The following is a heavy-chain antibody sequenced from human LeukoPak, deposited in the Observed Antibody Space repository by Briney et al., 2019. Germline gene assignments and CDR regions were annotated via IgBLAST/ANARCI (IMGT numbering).Heavy chain of an antibody. CDR2: INHSGST. CDR3: ARFETAAADY. CDR1: GGSFSGYY. V-gene: IGHV4-34*01. J-gene: IGHJ4*02. D-gene: IGHD6-13*01. Sequence: PSETLSLTCAVYGGSFSGYYWCWIRQPPGMGLEWIGEINHSGSTNYNPSLKSRVTISVDTSKNQFSLKLSSVTAADTAVYYCARFETAAADYWGQGTLVTVSS.